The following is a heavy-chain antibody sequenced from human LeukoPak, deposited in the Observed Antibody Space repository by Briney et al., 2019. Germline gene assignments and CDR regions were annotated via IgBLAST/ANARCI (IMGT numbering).Heavy chain of an antibody. J-gene: IGHJ4*02. CDR1: GYSFSNYY. CDR2: INPSGGST. Sequence: ASVKVSCQASGYSFSNYYMHCVRQAPGQGLEWMGIINPSGGSTSYAQKFQGRVTMTRDLSMSTAYMELSRLRSDDTAVYYCARGRVMATDYWGQGTLVTVSS. D-gene: IGHD5-12*01. CDR3: ARGRVMATDY. V-gene: IGHV1-46*01.